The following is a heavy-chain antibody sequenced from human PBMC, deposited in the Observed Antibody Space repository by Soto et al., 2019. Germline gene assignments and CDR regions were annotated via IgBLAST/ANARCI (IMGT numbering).Heavy chain of an antibody. J-gene: IGHJ4*02. Sequence: VQLVQSGAEVKKPGESLEISCKGSGYSFTNYWIGWVRQMPGKGLEWMGIIYPGDSDTRYSPSFQGQVTISADKSTSTAYLQWSSLKASDTAMYYCARPRSGSDYYFDYWGRGTLVTVSP. CDR1: GYSFTNYW. V-gene: IGHV5-51*03. D-gene: IGHD1-1*01. CDR2: IYPGDSDT. CDR3: ARPRSGSDYYFDY.